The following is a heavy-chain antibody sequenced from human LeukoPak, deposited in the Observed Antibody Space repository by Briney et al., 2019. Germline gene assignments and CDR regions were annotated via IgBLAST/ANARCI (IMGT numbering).Heavy chain of an antibody. CDR2: IKQDGSEK. Sequence: GGSLRLSCAASGFTFSSYWTSWVRQAPGKGLEWVANIKQDGSEKYYVDSVKGRFTISRDNAKNSLYLQMNSLRAEDTAVYYCARASAYYYDSSGWPYYFDYWGQGTLVTVSS. CDR1: GFTFSSYW. J-gene: IGHJ4*02. CDR3: ARASAYYYDSSGWPYYFDY. D-gene: IGHD3-22*01. V-gene: IGHV3-7*01.